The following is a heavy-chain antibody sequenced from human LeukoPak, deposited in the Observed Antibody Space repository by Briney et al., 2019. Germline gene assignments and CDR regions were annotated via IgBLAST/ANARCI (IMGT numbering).Heavy chain of an antibody. CDR3: ARDYCSSTSCLFDY. V-gene: IGHV1-2*06. Sequence: ASVKVSCKASGYSFTSYHMHWVRQAPGQGLEWMGRINPNSGDTNYAQKFQGRVTMTRDTSISTAYMELSRLRSDDTAVYYCARDYCSSTSCLFDYWGQGTLVSVSS. CDR1: GYSFTSYH. J-gene: IGHJ4*02. CDR2: INPNSGDT. D-gene: IGHD2-2*01.